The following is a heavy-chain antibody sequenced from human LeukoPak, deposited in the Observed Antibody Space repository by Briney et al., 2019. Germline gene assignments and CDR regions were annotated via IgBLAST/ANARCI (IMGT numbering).Heavy chain of an antibody. CDR2: ISGSGGST. Sequence: PGGSLRLSCAASGFTFSSYAMSWVRQAPGKGREWVSAISGSGGSTYYADSVKGRFTISRDNSKNTLYPQMNSLRAEDTAVYYCAKDPGTVIAVAGTFQHWGQGTLVTVSS. CDR3: AKDPGTVIAVAGTFQH. D-gene: IGHD6-19*01. CDR1: GFTFSSYA. J-gene: IGHJ1*01. V-gene: IGHV3-23*01.